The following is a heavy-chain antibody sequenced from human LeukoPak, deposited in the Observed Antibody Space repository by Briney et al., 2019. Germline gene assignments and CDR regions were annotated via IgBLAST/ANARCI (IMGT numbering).Heavy chain of an antibody. V-gene: IGHV3-23*01. D-gene: IGHD1-26*01. CDR1: GVELTTYA. J-gene: IGHJ6*01. CDR2: ISGSGDNT. CDR3: AKMKGHPLPKYYMDV. Sequence: GGSLRLSCAASGVELTTYAMSWVRRTPGKGLEWVSGISGSGDNTLYADSVKGRFTISRDNSKNTLYLEMSSLRAEDTAIYYCAKMKGHPLPKYYMDVWGQGTTVTVSS.